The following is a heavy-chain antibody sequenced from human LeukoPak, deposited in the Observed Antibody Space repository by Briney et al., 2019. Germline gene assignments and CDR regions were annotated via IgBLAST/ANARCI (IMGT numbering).Heavy chain of an antibody. CDR3: ARSPRWGHLGGFDY. D-gene: IGHD3-16*01. Sequence: ASVKVSCKASGYTFTGYYMHWVRQAPGQGLEWMGWINPNSGGTNYAQKFQGRVTMTRDTSISTAYMELSRLRSDDTAVYYCARSPRWGHLGGFDYWGQGTLVTASS. J-gene: IGHJ4*02. CDR2: INPNSGGT. CDR1: GYTFTGYY. V-gene: IGHV1-2*02.